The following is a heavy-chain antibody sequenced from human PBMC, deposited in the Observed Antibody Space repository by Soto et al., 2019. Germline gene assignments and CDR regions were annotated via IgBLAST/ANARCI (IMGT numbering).Heavy chain of an antibody. V-gene: IGHV3-30*04. CDR1: GFPLRAFS. J-gene: IGHJ4*02. D-gene: IGHD1-26*01. Sequence: EGSLRLSCEASGFPLRAFSVHWVRQAPGRGLEWLASLPVVGRNTYYGDSVRGRFRISRDTSKNMVYLGMDSLRFDDTSIYYCARGSKGALDFWGLGTLVTVSS. CDR2: LPVVGRNT. CDR3: ARGSKGALDF.